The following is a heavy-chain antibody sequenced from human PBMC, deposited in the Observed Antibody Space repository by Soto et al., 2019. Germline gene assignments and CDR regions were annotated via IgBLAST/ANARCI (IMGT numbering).Heavy chain of an antibody. V-gene: IGHV4-59*01. CDR3: ASRGDTYYDILTGYDASDI. D-gene: IGHD3-9*01. Sequence: PSETLSLTCTVSGGSIISYYWSWIRQPPWKGLEWIGYIYYSGSTNYNPSLKSRVTISVDTSKNQFSLKLSSVTAADTAVYYCASRGDTYYDILTGYDASDIWGQGTMVTVS. J-gene: IGHJ3*02. CDR1: GGSIISYY. CDR2: IYYSGST.